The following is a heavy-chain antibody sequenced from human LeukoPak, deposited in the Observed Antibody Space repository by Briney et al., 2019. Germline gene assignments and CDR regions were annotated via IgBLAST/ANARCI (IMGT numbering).Heavy chain of an antibody. CDR2: IKPDGSDT. CDR1: EFTFSNYW. V-gene: IGHV3-7*01. Sequence: GGSLRLSCAASEFTFSNYWMSWVRQLPGKGLEWVANIKPDGSDTNYVDSVKGRFTISRDNSKNTLYLQLNSLRAEDTAVYYCARDSTYYYDSGSSGPHYFDNWGQGTLVTVSS. D-gene: IGHD3-10*01. J-gene: IGHJ4*02. CDR3: ARDSTYYYDSGSSGPHYFDN.